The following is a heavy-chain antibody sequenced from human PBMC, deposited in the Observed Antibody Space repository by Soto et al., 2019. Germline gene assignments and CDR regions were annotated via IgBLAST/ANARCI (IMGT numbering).Heavy chain of an antibody. J-gene: IGHJ4*02. V-gene: IGHV5-51*01. CDR2: IYPGDSNT. CDR3: ARQAYPYDTNSFGY. D-gene: IGHD2-8*01. Sequence: GESLKISCKGSGYRFTTYWIGWVRQMPGKGLEWMGLIYPGDSNTRFSPSFQGQVTISVDMSISTAYLQWSSLRVSDTAMYYCARQAYPYDTNSFGYCGQRTLVTVSS. CDR1: GYRFTTYW.